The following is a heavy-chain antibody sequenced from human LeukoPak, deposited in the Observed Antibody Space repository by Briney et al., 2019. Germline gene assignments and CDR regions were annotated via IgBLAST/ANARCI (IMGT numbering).Heavy chain of an antibody. J-gene: IGHJ5*02. D-gene: IGHD6-13*01. CDR1: GFTVSTDY. V-gene: IGHV3-53*01. Sequence: GGSLRLSCAASGFTVSTDYMSWVRQAPGKGLEWVSSIYRDGSTYYVDFVKGRFTISRDNPKNTPYLQMNSLRAEDTAVYYCARAPARSAAGTWGQGTLVTVSS. CDR2: IYRDGST. CDR3: ARAPARSAAGT.